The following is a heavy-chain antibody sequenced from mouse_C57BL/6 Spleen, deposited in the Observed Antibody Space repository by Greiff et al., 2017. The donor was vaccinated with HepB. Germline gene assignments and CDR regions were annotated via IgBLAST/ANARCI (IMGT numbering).Heavy chain of an antibody. CDR1: GYAFSSSW. J-gene: IGHJ2*01. CDR3: AIVGDWGGSYYFDY. V-gene: IGHV1-82*01. Sequence: VQGVESGPELVKPGASVKISCKASGYAFSSSWMNWVKQRPGKGLEWIGRIYPGDGDTNYNGKFKGKATLTADKSSSTAYMQLSSLTSEDSAVYFCAIVGDWGGSYYFDYWGQGTTLTVSS. D-gene: IGHD4-1*01. CDR2: IYPGDGDT.